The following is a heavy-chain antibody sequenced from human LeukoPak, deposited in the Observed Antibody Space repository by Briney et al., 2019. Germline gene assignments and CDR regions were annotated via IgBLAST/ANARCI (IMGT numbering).Heavy chain of an antibody. CDR1: GGSISSYY. CDR2: IYYSGST. V-gene: IGHV4-59*01. Sequence: PSETLSLTCTVSGGSISSYYWSWIRQPPGKGLEWIGYIYYSGSTNYNPSLKSRVTISVDTSKNQSSLKPSSVTAADTAVYYCARGLRYFDWLSPSFDYWGQGTLVTVSS. J-gene: IGHJ4*02. CDR3: ARGLRYFDWLSPSFDY. D-gene: IGHD3-9*01.